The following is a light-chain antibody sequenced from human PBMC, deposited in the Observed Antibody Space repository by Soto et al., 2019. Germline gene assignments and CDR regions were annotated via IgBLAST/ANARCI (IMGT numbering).Light chain of an antibody. CDR2: AAS. CDR3: QQYYSYST. CDR1: QGISSY. Sequence: AIRMTQSPSSLSASTGDRVTITCRASQGISSYLAWYQQQPGKAPKLLIYAASTFQSGVPSRFNSSGSGTDFTLTISCLQSEDFATYYCQQYYSYSTFGQGTKVEIK. J-gene: IGKJ1*01. V-gene: IGKV1-8*01.